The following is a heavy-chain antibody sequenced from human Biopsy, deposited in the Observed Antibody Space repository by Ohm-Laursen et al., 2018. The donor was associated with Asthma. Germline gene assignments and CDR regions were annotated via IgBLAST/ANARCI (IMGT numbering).Heavy chain of an antibody. D-gene: IGHD6-13*01. CDR2: INPNSGGT. J-gene: IGHJ5*02. V-gene: IGHV1-2*06. Sequence: SVTASRQPSGYTFIGCHIHWMRHAPGPGLEWMGRINPNSGGTNYAQKFQGRVTMTRDTSISTAYMEVSRLRSDDTAVYYCARGQKSAGDRWFDPWGQGTLVTVSS. CDR1: GYTFIGCH. CDR3: ARGQKSAGDRWFDP.